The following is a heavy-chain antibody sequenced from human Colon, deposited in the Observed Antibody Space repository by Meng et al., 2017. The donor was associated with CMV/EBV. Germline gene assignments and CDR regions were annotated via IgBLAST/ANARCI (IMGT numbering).Heavy chain of an antibody. D-gene: IGHD5-24*01. J-gene: IGHJ6*02. CDR2: INPNSGGT. CDR3: AREMATITRNHYYYYGMDV. Sequence: ASVKVSCKASGYSFTDYYLHWVRQAPGQGLEWMGWINPNSGGTNYAQKFQGRVTMTRDTSINTAYMELSRLRSDDTAVYYCAREMATITRNHYYYYGMDVWGQGTTVTVSS. V-gene: IGHV1-2*02. CDR1: GYSFTDYY.